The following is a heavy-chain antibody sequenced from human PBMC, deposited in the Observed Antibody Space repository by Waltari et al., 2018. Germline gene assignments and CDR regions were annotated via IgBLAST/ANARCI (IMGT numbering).Heavy chain of an antibody. CDR1: AFTFSSYA. Sequence: EVQLLESGGGLVQPGGSLRLSCAASAFTFSSYAMRWVRQAPGKGLGWVATVGSGGSTYYADSVKGRFTISKDSPQNTLYLQMSSLRAEDTAVYYCATAGAYSPQGGRYYYDSWGQGTVVSVS. D-gene: IGHD2-21*01. V-gene: IGHV3-23*01. J-gene: IGHJ4*02. CDR2: VGSGGST. CDR3: ATAGAYSPQGGRYYYDS.